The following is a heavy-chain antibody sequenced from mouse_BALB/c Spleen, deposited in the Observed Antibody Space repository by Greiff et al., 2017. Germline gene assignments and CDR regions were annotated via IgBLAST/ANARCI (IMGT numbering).Heavy chain of an antibody. CDR3: ARGGYYGSSPYYAMDY. J-gene: IGHJ4*01. D-gene: IGHD1-1*01. V-gene: IGHV5-9-4*01. Sequence: EVKLQESGGGLVKPGGSLKLSCAASGFTFSSYAMSWVRQSPEKRLEWVAEISSGGSYTYYPDTVTGRFTISRDNAKNTLYLEMSSLRSEDTAMYYCARGGYYGSSPYYAMDYWGQGTSVTVSS. CDR2: ISSGGSYT. CDR1: GFTFSSYA.